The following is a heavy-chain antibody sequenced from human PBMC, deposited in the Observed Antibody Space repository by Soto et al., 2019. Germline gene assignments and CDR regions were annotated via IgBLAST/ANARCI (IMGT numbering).Heavy chain of an antibody. D-gene: IGHD3-3*01. CDR2: ISYDGSNK. CDR3: ARDIITIFGVVYYGMDV. CDR1: GFTFSSYS. J-gene: IGHJ6*02. Sequence: PGGSLRLSCAASGFTFSSYSMNWVRQAPGKGLEWVAVISYDGSNKYYADSVKGRFTISRDNSKNTLYLQMNSLRAEDTAVYYCARDIITIFGVVYYGMDVWGQGTTVTVSS. V-gene: IGHV3-30*03.